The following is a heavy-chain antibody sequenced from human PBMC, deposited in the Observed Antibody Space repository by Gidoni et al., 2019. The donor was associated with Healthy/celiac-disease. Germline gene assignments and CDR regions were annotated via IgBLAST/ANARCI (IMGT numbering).Heavy chain of an antibody. Sequence: QVQLVESGGGVVQPGRSLRLSCAASGFTFSSYGMNWVRQAPGTGLEWVAVRWYDGSNKYYADSVKGRFTISRDNSKNTLYLQMNSLRAEDTAVYYCARVRPEGYFDYWGQGTLVTVSS. CDR2: RWYDGSNK. CDR1: GFTFSSYG. J-gene: IGHJ4*02. CDR3: ARVRPEGYFDY. V-gene: IGHV3-33*01.